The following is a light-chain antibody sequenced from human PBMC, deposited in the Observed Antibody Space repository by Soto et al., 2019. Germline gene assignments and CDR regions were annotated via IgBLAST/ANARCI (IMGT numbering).Light chain of an antibody. CDR2: GAS. CDR3: QQDGASPWT. CDR1: QSVRSNY. V-gene: IGKV3-20*01. Sequence: EIVLTQSPGTLSLSPGERATLSCRASQSVRSNYLAWYQQKIGQAPRLLIYGASSRVTGIPDRFSGSGSGTDFTLTISRLEPEDFELYYCQQDGASPWTFGQGTKVEIK. J-gene: IGKJ1*01.